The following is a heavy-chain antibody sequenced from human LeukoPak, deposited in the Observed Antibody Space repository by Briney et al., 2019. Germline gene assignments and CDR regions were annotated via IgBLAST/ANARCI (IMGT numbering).Heavy chain of an antibody. CDR1: GSTFSDHY. J-gene: IGHJ6*03. CDR2: ISNSGRTI. CDR3: ARVIATRPHYHYYMDV. Sequence: GGSLRLSCAVSGSTFSDHYMSWIRQAPGKGLEWVSYISNSGRTIYYADSVKGRFTISRGNAENSLYLQMNSLRAEDTAVYYCARVIATRPHYHYYMDVWGKGTTVTVSS. D-gene: IGHD6-6*01. V-gene: IGHV3-11*04.